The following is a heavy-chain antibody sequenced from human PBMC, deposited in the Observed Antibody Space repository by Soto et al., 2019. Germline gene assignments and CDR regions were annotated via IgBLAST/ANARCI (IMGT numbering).Heavy chain of an antibody. CDR1: GFSLANYP. CDR3: AKGPHTNVGWPYYFES. Sequence: PGGSLRLSCVASGFSLANYPMNWVRQTPGKGLEWISYSSPRGDTIYYADSVEGRFTISRGNARNSLSLHMSSLRDEDSALYYCAKGPHTNVGWPYYFESWGQGVPVTVSS. V-gene: IGHV3-48*02. D-gene: IGHD6-19*01. J-gene: IGHJ4*02. CDR2: SSPRGDTI.